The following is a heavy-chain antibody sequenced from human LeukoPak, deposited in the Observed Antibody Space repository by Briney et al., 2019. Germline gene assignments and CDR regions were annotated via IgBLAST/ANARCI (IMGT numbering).Heavy chain of an antibody. J-gene: IGHJ4*02. CDR3: ARRVRSADYRLDY. D-gene: IGHD4-11*01. CDR2: ISPSGNT. V-gene: IGHV4-34*01. Sequence: PSETLSLTCAVDAGSFTIYSWTWIRQPAGKSLEWVGEISPSGNTQYNPSLKSRVTISLDASKSQFYLKLNSVTAADTAVYYCARRVRSADYRLDYWGQGTLVTVSS. CDR1: AGSFTIYS.